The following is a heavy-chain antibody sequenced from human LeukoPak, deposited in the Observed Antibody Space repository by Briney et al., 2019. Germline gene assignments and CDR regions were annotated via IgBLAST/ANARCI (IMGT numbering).Heavy chain of an antibody. CDR1: GFTSSSYG. Sequence: GGSLRLSCAASGFTSSSYGTHWVRHAPGKGLEWVAFIRYDGSNKYYADSVKGRFTIPRDNSKNTLYLQMNSLRAEDTAVYYCAKDYGSWPYYYYYMDVWGKGTTVTVSS. J-gene: IGHJ6*03. CDR3: AKDYGSWPYYYYYMDV. D-gene: IGHD6-13*01. V-gene: IGHV3-30*02. CDR2: IRYDGSNK.